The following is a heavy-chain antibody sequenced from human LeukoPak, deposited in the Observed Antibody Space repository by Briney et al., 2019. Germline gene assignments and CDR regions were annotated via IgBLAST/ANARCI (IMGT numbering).Heavy chain of an antibody. CDR1: GFAVSTYS. J-gene: IGHJ4*02. CDR3: ATAGFYNGYDY. V-gene: IGHV3-74*01. D-gene: IGHD5-18*01. CDR2: LNSDGIRT. Sequence: PGGSLRLSCEGFGFAVSTYSLHWVRQTPGQGLVWVSRLNSDGIRTDYADSVRGRFTISRDNAKNTFYMYMDSLRAEDTAVYYCATAGFYNGYDYWGQGTLVTVSS.